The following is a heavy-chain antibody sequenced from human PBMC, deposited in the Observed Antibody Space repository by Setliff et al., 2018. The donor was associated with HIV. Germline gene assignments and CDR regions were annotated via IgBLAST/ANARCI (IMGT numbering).Heavy chain of an antibody. CDR3: ARDDPAGGIDY. CDR1: GFTFDDHG. Sequence: GGSLRLSCVASGFTFDDHGMNWVRQAPGKGLEWVSYMTASGSTIYYADSVKGRFTVSRDNAKNSLYLQMNSLIAEDTAIYYCARDDPAGGIDYWGQGTLVTVS. D-gene: IGHD1-26*01. V-gene: IGHV3-48*04. CDR2: MTASGSTI. J-gene: IGHJ4*02.